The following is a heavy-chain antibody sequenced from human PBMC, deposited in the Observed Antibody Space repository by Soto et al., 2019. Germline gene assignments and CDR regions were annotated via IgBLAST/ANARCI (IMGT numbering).Heavy chain of an antibody. D-gene: IGHD2-2*01. CDR3: ARHRTPFYWFDP. V-gene: IGHV4-59*08. CDR2: IYYSGST. J-gene: IGHJ5*02. Sequence: SETLSLTCTVSGGSISSYYWSWIRQPPGKGLEWIGYIYYSGSTNYNPSLKSRVTISVDTSKNQFSLKLSSVTAADTAVYYCARHRTPFYWFDPWGQGTLVTVSS. CDR1: GGSISSYY.